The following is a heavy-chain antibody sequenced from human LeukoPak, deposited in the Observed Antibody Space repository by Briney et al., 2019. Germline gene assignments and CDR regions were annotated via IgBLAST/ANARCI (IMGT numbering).Heavy chain of an antibody. V-gene: IGHV1-18*01. CDR1: GYTFTSYG. D-gene: IGHD5-12*01. Sequence: ASVKVSCKASGYTFTSYGISWVRQAPGQGLEWMGWISAYNGNTNYAQKLQGRVTMTTDTSTSTAYMELSSLRSGDTAVYYCARVGLYGGYLNWFDPWGQGTLVTVSS. J-gene: IGHJ5*02. CDR3: ARVGLYGGYLNWFDP. CDR2: ISAYNGNT.